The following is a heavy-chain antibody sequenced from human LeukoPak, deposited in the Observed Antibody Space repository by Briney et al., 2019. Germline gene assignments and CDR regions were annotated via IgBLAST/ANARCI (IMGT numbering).Heavy chain of an antibody. J-gene: IGHJ6*03. Sequence: GGSLRLSCAASGFTVSSNEMSWVRQAPGKGLEWVSSVSGGSTYYADSRKGRFTISRDNSKNTLHLQMNSLRAEDTAVYYCAREVVTAAALSYYYYYYMDVWGKGTTVTISS. D-gene: IGHD2-21*02. CDR2: VSGGST. V-gene: IGHV3-38-3*01. CDR3: AREVVTAAALSYYYYYYMDV. CDR1: GFTVSSNE.